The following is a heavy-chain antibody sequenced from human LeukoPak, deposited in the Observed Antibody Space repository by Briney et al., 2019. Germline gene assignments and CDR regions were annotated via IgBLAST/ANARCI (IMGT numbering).Heavy chain of an antibody. CDR1: GFTLSIYA. CDR2: IKKTGDNT. J-gene: IGHJ4*02. Sequence: GGSLRLSCAASGFTLSIYAMNWVRRAPGEGLEGVSVIKKTGDNTFYADSVKGRFTISRENSKNTLYLQISSLRREDRSVFYCARSLKWNLVGFDYWGQGTLVTVSS. V-gene: IGHV3-23*01. D-gene: IGHD1-1*01. CDR3: ARSLKWNLVGFDY.